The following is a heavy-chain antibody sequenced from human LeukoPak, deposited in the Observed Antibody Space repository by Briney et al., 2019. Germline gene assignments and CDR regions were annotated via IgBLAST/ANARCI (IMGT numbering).Heavy chain of an antibody. CDR3: ARVNGDSSGYDY. CDR2: MNPDSGNT. Sequence: ASVKVSCKAPGYTFTSYDINWVRQATGQGLEWMGWMNPDSGNTGYAQKFQGRVTITRNTSISTAYMELSSLRSEDTAVYYCARVNGDSSGYDYWGQGTLVTVSS. J-gene: IGHJ4*02. V-gene: IGHV1-8*03. D-gene: IGHD3-22*01. CDR1: GYTFTSYD.